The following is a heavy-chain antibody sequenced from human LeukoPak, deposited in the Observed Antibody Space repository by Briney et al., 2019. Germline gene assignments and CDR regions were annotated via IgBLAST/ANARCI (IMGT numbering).Heavy chain of an antibody. V-gene: IGHV1-2*02. CDR3: ARGKYYYGSGSFWWFDP. J-gene: IGHJ5*02. CDR1: GYTFTDYH. CDR2: INPNNGDT. D-gene: IGHD3-10*01. Sequence: ASVKVSCKASGYTFTDYHMHWVRQAPGQGLEWMGWINPNNGDTNYAQRFQGRVTMTRDTSISTAYMELSRLTSDDTAVFYCARGKYYYGSGSFWWFDPWGQGTLVTVSS.